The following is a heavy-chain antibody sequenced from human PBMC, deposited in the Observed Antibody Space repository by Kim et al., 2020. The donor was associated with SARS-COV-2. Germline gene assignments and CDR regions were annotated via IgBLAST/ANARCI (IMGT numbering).Heavy chain of an antibody. D-gene: IGHD3-10*01. CDR3: ARVLLWFGGPDYYGMDV. V-gene: IGHV1-3*01. CDR2: INAGNGNT. Sequence: ASVKVSCKASGYTFTSYAMHWVRQAPGQRLEWMGWINAGNGNTKYSQKFQGRVTITRDTSASTAYMELSSLRSEDTAVYYCARVLLWFGGPDYYGMDVWGQGTTVTVSS. CDR1: GYTFTSYA. J-gene: IGHJ6*02.